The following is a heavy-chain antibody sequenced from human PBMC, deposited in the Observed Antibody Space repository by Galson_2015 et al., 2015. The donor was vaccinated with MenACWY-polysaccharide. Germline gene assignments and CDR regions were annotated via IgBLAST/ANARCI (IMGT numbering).Heavy chain of an antibody. CDR2: ISPDSGNT. CDR3: ASQSNWGTFDY. Sequence: SVKVSCKASGYSFTSHPIHWVRQAPGQRLEWMGWISPDSGNTRYSHNFHDRVTITRDTSATTAYMELSSLESEDTAVYYCASQSNWGTFDYWGQGTPVTVSS. J-gene: IGHJ4*02. D-gene: IGHD7-27*01. V-gene: IGHV1-3*01. CDR1: GYSFTSHP.